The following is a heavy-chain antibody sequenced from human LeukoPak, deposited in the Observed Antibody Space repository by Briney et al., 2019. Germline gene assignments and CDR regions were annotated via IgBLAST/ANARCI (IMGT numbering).Heavy chain of an antibody. CDR1: GYTFTSYA. CDR2: INAGNGNT. V-gene: IGHV1-3*01. J-gene: IGHJ4*02. CDR3: ARSGGSYSTFDY. D-gene: IGHD1-26*01. Sequence: ASVEVSCKASGYTFTSYAMHWVRQAPGQRLEWMGWINAGNGNTKYSQKFQGRVTITRDTSASTAYMELSSLRSEDTAVYYCARSGGSYSTFDYWGQGTLVTVSS.